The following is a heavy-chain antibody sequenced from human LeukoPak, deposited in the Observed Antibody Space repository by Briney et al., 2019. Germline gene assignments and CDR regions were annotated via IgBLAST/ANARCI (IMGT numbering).Heavy chain of an antibody. Sequence: PGGSLRLSCAGSGFTFSTYWMSWVRQAPGKGLEWVANIKQDGSEKYYVDTVKGRFTISRDNAKNSLYLQMNSLRAEDTAVYYCAREGLQVGANDYWGQGTLVTVSS. V-gene: IGHV3-7*01. CDR2: IKQDGSEK. D-gene: IGHD1-26*01. CDR1: GFTFSTYW. J-gene: IGHJ4*02. CDR3: AREGLQVGANDY.